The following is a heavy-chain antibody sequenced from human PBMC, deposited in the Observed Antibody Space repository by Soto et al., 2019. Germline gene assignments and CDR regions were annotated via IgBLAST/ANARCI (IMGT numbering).Heavy chain of an antibody. CDR2: IAWNSDII. CDR3: AAPRPAGEINGMDV. V-gene: IGHV3-9*01. CDR1: GFSFEDYA. D-gene: IGHD2-2*01. Sequence: GGSLRLSCAASGFSFEDYALHWVRQAPGKGLEWVSGIAWNSDIIGYADSVKGRFTISRDNGKNSLYLQMNSLRPEDTALYYCAAPRPAGEINGMDVCGQGT. J-gene: IGHJ6*02.